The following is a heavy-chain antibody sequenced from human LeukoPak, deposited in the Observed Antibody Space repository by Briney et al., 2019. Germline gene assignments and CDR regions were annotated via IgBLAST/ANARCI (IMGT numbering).Heavy chain of an antibody. CDR3: ARGRLNGKFDY. V-gene: IGHV4-34*01. Sequence: SDTLSLTCAVYGESFSGYYWTWIRQPPGKGLEWIGEINHIGSTNYSPSLKSRVTVSVDTSKNQFSLNLNSVTAADTAVYYCARGRLNGKFDYWGQGTLVTASS. CDR1: GESFSGYY. D-gene: IGHD1-1*01. J-gene: IGHJ4*02. CDR2: INHIGST.